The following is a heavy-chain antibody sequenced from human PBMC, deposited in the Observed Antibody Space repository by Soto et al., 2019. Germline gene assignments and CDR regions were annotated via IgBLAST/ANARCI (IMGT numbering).Heavy chain of an antibody. V-gene: IGHV5-51*01. CDR1: GYRFTSYG. Sequence: GESLKISCKGSGYRFTSYGIGWVRQMPGKGLEWMGIIYPGDSDTRYSPSFQGQVTISADKSISTAYLQWSSLKASDTAMYYCARHAYCGGDCYFLDAFDIWGQGTMLTVSS. D-gene: IGHD2-21*01. J-gene: IGHJ3*02. CDR2: IYPGDSDT. CDR3: ARHAYCGGDCYFLDAFDI.